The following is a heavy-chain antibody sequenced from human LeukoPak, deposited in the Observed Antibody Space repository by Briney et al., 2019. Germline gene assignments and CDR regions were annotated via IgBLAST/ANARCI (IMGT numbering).Heavy chain of an antibody. CDR2: ISGSGGST. CDR1: GFTFSSYA. D-gene: IGHD3-10*01. V-gene: IGHV3-23*01. Sequence: GGSLRLSCAASGFTFSSYAMSWIRQAPGKGLEWVSAISGSGGSTYYADSVKGRFTISRDNSKNTLYLQMNSLRAEGTAVYYCAKNADYYGSGSYIDYWGQGTLVTVSS. J-gene: IGHJ4*02. CDR3: AKNADYYGSGSYIDY.